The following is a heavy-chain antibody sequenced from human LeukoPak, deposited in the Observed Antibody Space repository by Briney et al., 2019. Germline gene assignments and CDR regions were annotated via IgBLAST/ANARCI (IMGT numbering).Heavy chain of an antibody. V-gene: IGHV3-30*04. CDR2: ISYDGSNK. CDR3: ARGYSGYDSAFDY. CDR1: GFTFSSYA. J-gene: IGHJ4*02. Sequence: PGGSLRLSCAASGFTFSSYAMHWVRQAPDKGLEWVAVISYDGSNKYYADSVKGRFTISRDNSKNTLYLQMNSLRAEDTAVYYCARGYSGYDSAFDYWGQGTLVTVSS. D-gene: IGHD5-12*01.